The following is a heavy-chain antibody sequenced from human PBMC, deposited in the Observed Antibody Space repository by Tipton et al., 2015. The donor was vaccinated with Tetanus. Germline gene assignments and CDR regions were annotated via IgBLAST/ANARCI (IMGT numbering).Heavy chain of an antibody. CDR1: GFIFSSYG. V-gene: IGHV3-33*01. CDR3: GRERSLEWVGPVDS. D-gene: IGHD3-3*01. J-gene: IGHJ4*02. Sequence: LSLTCAASGFIFSSYGIHWVRQAPGTGLEWLAVSWNDGTDKNYADSVNGRFIISRDNSKNTVDLLMSNWRGGVSAVYYCGRERSLEWVGPVDSWGQGTLFVVS. CDR2: SWNDGTDK.